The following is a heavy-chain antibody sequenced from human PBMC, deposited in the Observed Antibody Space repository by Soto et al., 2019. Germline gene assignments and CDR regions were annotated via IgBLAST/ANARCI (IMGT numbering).Heavy chain of an antibody. V-gene: IGHV3-74*01. CDR3: VRTRLVVAAATREAY. J-gene: IGHJ4*02. D-gene: IGHD2-15*01. CDR1: GFTFSSYW. CDR2: INSDGSST. Sequence: EVQLVESGGGLVQPGESLRLSCAASGFTFSSYWMHWVRQAPGKGLVWVSRINSDGSSTSYAGSVKGRFTISRDNAKNTLYLQMNSLRAEDTAVYYCVRTRLVVAAATREAYWGQGTLVTVSS.